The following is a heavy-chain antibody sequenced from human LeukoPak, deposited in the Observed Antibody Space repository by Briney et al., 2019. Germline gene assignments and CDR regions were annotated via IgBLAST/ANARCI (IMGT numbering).Heavy chain of an antibody. V-gene: IGHV1-69*04. CDR1: GGTFSSYA. CDR3: AGRRHIPAAMWYYYYYMDV. D-gene: IGHD2-2*01. Sequence: SVKVSCKASGGTFSSYAISWVRQAPGQGLEWMGRIIPILGIANYAQKFQGRVTITADKSTSTAYMELSSLRSEDTAVYYCAGRRHIPAAMWYYYYYMDVWGKGTTVTVSS. CDR2: IIPILGIA. J-gene: IGHJ6*03.